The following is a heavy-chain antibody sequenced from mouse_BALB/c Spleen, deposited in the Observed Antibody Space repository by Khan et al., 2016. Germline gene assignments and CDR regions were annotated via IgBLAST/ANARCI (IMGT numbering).Heavy chain of an antibody. J-gene: IGHJ4*01. CDR1: GYTFTDYY. CDR3: ARGGRADGCGMDC. V-gene: IGHV1-77*01. D-gene: IGHD3-3*01. Sequence: VQLLESGAELARPGASVKLSCKASGYTFTDYYINWVKQRTGQGLEWIGEIYPGTGNTFYNEKFKGKAALTADKSSSTAYMQLSSLTSEDSAVFICARGGRADGCGMDCWGRGTSVTVSS. CDR2: IYPGTGNT.